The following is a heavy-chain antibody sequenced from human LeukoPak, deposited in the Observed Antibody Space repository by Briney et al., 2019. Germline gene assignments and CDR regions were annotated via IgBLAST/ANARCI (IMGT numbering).Heavy chain of an antibody. J-gene: IGHJ1*01. CDR3: ARDAAYDFRNPYRYFQH. CDR1: GFIFSSYG. D-gene: IGHD3-3*01. V-gene: IGHV3-7*01. CDR2: IKQDGSET. Sequence: EPGGSLRLSCAASGFIFSSYGMSWVRQAPGKGLDWVGNIKQDGSETYYADSLKGRFTISRDNAKSALYLQMNSLRAEDTAVYYCARDAAYDFRNPYRYFQHWGQGTLVTVSS.